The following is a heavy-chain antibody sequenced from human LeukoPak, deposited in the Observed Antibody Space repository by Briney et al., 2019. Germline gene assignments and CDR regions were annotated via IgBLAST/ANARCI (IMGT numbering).Heavy chain of an antibody. CDR1: GFTFSSYG. CDR3: ARLLATWDYYYMDV. Sequence: GGSLRLSCAASGFTFSSYGMHWVRQAPGKGLEWVAVILSDGSKEFYTDSVKGRFTISRDNSKNSVFLQMNSLRDEDTGVYFCARLLATWDYYYMDVWGKGTTVTVSS. J-gene: IGHJ6*03. CDR2: ILSDGSKE. V-gene: IGHV3-33*01. D-gene: IGHD3-3*02.